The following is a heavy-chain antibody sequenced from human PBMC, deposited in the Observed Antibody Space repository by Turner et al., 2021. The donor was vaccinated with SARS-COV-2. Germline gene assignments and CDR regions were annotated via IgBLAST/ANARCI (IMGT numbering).Heavy chain of an antibody. J-gene: IGHJ4*02. V-gene: IGHV1-2*02. D-gene: IGHD6-13*01. Sequence: QVQLVQSGAEVKKPGASVKVSCKASGYTFTGYYMHWVRQAPGQGREWMGWINPNSGGTNYAQKFQGRVTMTRDTSISTAYMELSRLRSDDTAVYYCARGRRGGSSWYNLDYWGQGTLVTVSS. CDR3: ARGRRGGSSWYNLDY. CDR1: GYTFTGYY. CDR2: INPNSGGT.